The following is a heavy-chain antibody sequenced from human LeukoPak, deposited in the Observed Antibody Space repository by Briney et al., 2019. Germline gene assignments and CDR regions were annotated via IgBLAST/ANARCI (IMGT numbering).Heavy chain of an antibody. CDR2: IYYSGST. CDR3: ATSHFWSGYYGV. Sequence: SETLSLTCTVSGGSISSSSYYWGWIRQPPGKGLEWIGSIYYSGSTYYNPSLKSRVTISVDTSKNQFSLKLSSVTAADTAVYYCATSHFWSGYYGVRGQGTLVTVSS. D-gene: IGHD3-3*02. CDR1: GGSISSSSYY. J-gene: IGHJ4*02. V-gene: IGHV4-39*01.